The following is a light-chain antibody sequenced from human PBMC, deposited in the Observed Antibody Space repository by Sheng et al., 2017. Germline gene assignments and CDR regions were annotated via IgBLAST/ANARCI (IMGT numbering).Light chain of an antibody. CDR2: GAS. CDR3: QQYNNWPRT. Sequence: ETLMTQSPATLSVSPGERATLSCRASQSVSSSLAWYQQKSGQAPRLLIYGASTRATGIPARFSGSGSGTEFTLTISSLQSEDFAVYFCQQYNNWPRTFGQGTKVEIK. V-gene: IGKV3-15*01. J-gene: IGKJ1*01. CDR1: QSVSSS.